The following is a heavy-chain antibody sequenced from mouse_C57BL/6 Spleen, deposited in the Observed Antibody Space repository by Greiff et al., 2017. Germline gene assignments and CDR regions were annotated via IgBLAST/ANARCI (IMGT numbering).Heavy chain of an antibody. CDR3: ASSRRYAMDY. CDR2: IYPRSGNT. Sequence: QVQLKESGAELARPGASVKLSCKASGYTFTSYGISWVKQRTGQGLEWIGEIYPRSGNTYYNEKFKGKATLTADKSSSTAYMELRSLTSENSAVYFCASSRRYAMDYWGQGTSVTVSS. V-gene: IGHV1-81*01. J-gene: IGHJ4*01. D-gene: IGHD6-1*01. CDR1: GYTFTSYG.